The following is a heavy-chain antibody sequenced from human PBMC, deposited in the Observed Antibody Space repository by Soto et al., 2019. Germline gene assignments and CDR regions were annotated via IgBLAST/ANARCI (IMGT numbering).Heavy chain of an antibody. D-gene: IGHD7-27*01. Sequence: QVQLVQSGAEVKKPGSSVKVSCEASGGTFSGHAISWVRQAPGQGPEWMGGLIPLFGTTQHAQNFQDRLTIPADKSTSTAYMELTSLRFGDTAIYYCARGPNWGYRFDSWGQGTLVTVSS. J-gene: IGHJ4*02. CDR1: GGTFSGHA. V-gene: IGHV1-69*06. CDR2: LIPLFGTT. CDR3: ARGPNWGYRFDS.